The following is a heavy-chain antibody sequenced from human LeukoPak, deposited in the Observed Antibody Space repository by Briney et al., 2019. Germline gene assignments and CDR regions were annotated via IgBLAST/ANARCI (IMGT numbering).Heavy chain of an antibody. Sequence: ASVNFSCKASGYTFTGYYIHWVRQAPGQGLEWMGWINPNSGDTNYAQNFQGRVTMTRDTSISTAYMDLSRLKFDDTALYYCARVVGKTDWGQGTLVTVSS. CDR3: ARVVGKTD. J-gene: IGHJ4*02. CDR2: INPNSGDT. V-gene: IGHV1-2*02. D-gene: IGHD1-26*01. CDR1: GYTFTGYY.